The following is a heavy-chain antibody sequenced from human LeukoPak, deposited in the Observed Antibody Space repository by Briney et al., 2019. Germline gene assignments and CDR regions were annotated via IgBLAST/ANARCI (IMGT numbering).Heavy chain of an antibody. CDR3: ARGREWLALFDC. J-gene: IGHJ4*02. V-gene: IGHV3-30*04. CDR1: GFTFSSYA. Sequence: PGGSLRLSCAASGFTFSSYAMSWVRQAPGKGLEWVAVISYDGSTKYYADSVKGRFTISRDNSKNTLYLQMNSLRAEDTAVYYCARGREWLALFDCWGQGTLVTVSS. CDR2: ISYDGSTK. D-gene: IGHD6-19*01.